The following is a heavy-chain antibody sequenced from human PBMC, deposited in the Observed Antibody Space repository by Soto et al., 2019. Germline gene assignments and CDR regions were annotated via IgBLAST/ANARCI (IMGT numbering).Heavy chain of an antibody. CDR1: GFTFSSYG. CDR3: AREGVLYSTHRTYDY. D-gene: IGHD6-13*01. CDR2: IWYDGSNK. V-gene: IGHV3-33*01. J-gene: IGHJ4*02. Sequence: QVQLVESGGGVVQPGRSLRLSCAASGFTFSSYGMHWVRQAPGKGLEWVAVIWYDGSNKYYADSVKGRFTISRDNSKNTLYLQMNSLRAEDTAVYYCAREGVLYSTHRTYDYWGQGTLVTVSS.